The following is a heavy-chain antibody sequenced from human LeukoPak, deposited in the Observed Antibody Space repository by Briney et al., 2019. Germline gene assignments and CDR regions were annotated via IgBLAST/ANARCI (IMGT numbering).Heavy chain of an antibody. CDR1: GFTFSSYS. V-gene: IGHV3-48*01. D-gene: IGHD4-23*01. J-gene: IGHJ3*02. CDR2: ISSSSSTT. CDR3: AKDPTVVTPPFEAFDI. Sequence: GGSLRLSCAASGFTFSSYSMNWVRQAPGKGLEWVSYISSSSSTTYYADSVKGRFTISRDNSKNTLYLQMNSLRAEDTAVYYCAKDPTVVTPPFEAFDIWGQGTMVTVSS.